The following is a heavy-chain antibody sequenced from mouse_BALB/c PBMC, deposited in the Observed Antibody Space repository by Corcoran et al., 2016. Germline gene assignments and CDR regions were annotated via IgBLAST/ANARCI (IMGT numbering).Heavy chain of an antibody. CDR1: GFNIKDTY. J-gene: IGHJ3*01. CDR2: LDPANGNT. D-gene: IGHD2-4*01. CDR3: ARPSYYEYECAY. Sequence: EVQLQQSGTALVKPGASDKLSCPAPGFNIKDTYMPCVKQRPEQGLEWIGRLDPANGNTKYDPKFQGKATITADTSSNTAYLQLSSLTSEDTAVYYCARPSYYEYECAYWGQGTLVTVSA. V-gene: IGHV14-3*02.